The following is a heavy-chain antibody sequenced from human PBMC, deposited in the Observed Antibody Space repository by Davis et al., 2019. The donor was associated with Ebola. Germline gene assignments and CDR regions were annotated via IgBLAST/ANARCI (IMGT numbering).Heavy chain of an antibody. Sequence: SVKVSCKASGGTFSSYAISWVRQAPGQGLEWMGGIIPIFGTANYAQKFQGRVTITADKSTSTAYMELSSLRAEDTAIYYCARDLCGMDDDWGPGTLVTVSS. V-gene: IGHV1-69*06. CDR3: ARDLCGMDDD. D-gene: IGHD2-21*01. CDR1: GGTFSSYA. J-gene: IGHJ4*02. CDR2: IIPIFGTA.